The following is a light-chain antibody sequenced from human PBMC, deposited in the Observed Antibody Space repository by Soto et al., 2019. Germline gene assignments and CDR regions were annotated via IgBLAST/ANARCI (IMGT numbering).Light chain of an antibody. CDR3: QQYKVSPRT. V-gene: IGKV3-20*01. CDR2: GAS. J-gene: IGKJ1*01. Sequence: EIVLTQSPGTLSLSPGEKVTLSCRASQSVRTYLAWYQQKPGQPPTLLIYGASTRISGIPDRFSGDGSGTDFTLTISRLDPDDFAVYYCQQYKVSPRTFGQGTKVEI. CDR1: QSVRTY.